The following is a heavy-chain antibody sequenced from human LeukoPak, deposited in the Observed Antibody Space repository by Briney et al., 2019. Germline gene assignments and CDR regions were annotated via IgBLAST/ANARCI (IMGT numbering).Heavy chain of an antibody. Sequence: SETLSLTCTVSGGSISSYYWSWIRQPPGKGLEWIGYIYYSGSTNYNPSLKSRVTISVDTSKNQFSLKLSSVTAADTAVHYCARPSGGSWRWYFDLWGRGTLVTVSS. D-gene: IGHD2-15*01. J-gene: IGHJ2*01. V-gene: IGHV4-59*08. CDR1: GGSISSYY. CDR3: ARPSGGSWRWYFDL. CDR2: IYYSGST.